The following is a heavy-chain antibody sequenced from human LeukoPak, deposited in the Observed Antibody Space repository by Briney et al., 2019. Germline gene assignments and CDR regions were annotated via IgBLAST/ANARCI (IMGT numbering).Heavy chain of an antibody. Sequence: GASVKVSCKASGYTFSIYNMHWVRQAPGQGLEWVGILNPSGGTSYAQNLQGRITMTRDTSTSTLYMELSSLRSEDTAVYYCAREGVAGTGLDFCGQGTLVTVSS. D-gene: IGHD6-13*01. J-gene: IGHJ4*02. CDR1: GYTFSIYN. CDR3: AREGVAGTGLDF. CDR2: LNPSGGT. V-gene: IGHV1-46*01.